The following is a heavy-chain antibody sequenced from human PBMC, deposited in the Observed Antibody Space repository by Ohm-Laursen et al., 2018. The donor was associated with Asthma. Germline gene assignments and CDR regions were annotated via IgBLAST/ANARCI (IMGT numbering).Heavy chain of an antibody. Sequence: SLRLSCAASGFTFSSYGMHWVRQAPGKGLEWVAVISYDGSNKYYADSVKGRFTISRDNFKNTVHLDMNSLRAEDTAVYHCAKGIVPVYYYGLDVWGQGTTVTVSS. CDR2: ISYDGSNK. D-gene: IGHD1-26*01. CDR3: AKGIVPVYYYGLDV. J-gene: IGHJ6*02. CDR1: GFTFSSYG. V-gene: IGHV3-30*18.